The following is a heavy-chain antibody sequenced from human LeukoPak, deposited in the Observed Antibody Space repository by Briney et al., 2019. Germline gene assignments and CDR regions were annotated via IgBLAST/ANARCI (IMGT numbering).Heavy chain of an antibody. CDR3: ARRNSSGEFDY. CDR1: GGSISTYY. J-gene: IGHJ4*02. Sequence: PSETLSLTCTVSGGSISTYYWSWIRQPPGKGLEWIGHIYNSGSTNYSPSLKSRVTISVDTSKNQFSLKLSSVTAADTAVYYCARRNSSGEFDYWGQGTLVTVSS. D-gene: IGHD3-22*01. V-gene: IGHV4-59*08. CDR2: IYNSGST.